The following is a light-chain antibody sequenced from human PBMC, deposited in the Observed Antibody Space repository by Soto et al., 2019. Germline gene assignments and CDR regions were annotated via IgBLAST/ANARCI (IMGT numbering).Light chain of an antibody. J-gene: IGKJ1*01. Sequence: DIVMTQSPLSLPVTPGEPASISCRSSQSLLHSNGYNYLDWYLQKPGQSPQLLIYLGSNRASGVPDRFSGSGSGPDFTLKISRVEAEDVGVYYCMQALQPPWTFGHGTKVEIK. CDR1: QSLLHSNGYNY. V-gene: IGKV2-28*01. CDR3: MQALQPPWT. CDR2: LGS.